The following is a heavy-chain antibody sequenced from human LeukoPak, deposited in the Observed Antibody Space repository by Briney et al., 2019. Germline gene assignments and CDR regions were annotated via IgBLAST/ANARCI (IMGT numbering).Heavy chain of an antibody. D-gene: IGHD3-10*01. CDR1: GFTLSNFA. J-gene: IGHJ3*02. V-gene: IGHV3-64*02. CDR3: ARESGFRGDAFDI. Sequence: GGSLRLSCTASGFTLSNFAMHWVRQSPDKGLQYVSAISTNGSRTFYADSVKGRFIISRDNSKNTLYLQMGSLRGEDTAVYYCARESGFRGDAFDIWGQGTMVTVSS. CDR2: ISTNGSRT.